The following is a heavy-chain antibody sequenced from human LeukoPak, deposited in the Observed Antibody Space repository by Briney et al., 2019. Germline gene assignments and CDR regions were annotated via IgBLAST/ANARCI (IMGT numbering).Heavy chain of an antibody. CDR1: GFTFSDYY. V-gene: IGHV3-11*01. CDR3: ASLYSSGWYDYFDY. D-gene: IGHD6-19*01. Sequence: GRSLRLSCAASGFTFSDYYMSWIRQAPGKGLEWVSYISSSGSTIYYADSVKGRFTISRDNAKNSLYLQMNSLRAEDTAVYYCASLYSSGWYDYFDYWGQGTLVTVSS. CDR2: ISSSGSTI. J-gene: IGHJ4*02.